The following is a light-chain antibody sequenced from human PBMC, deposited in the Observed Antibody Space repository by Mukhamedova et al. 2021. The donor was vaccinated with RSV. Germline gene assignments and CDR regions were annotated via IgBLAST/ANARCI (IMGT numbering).Light chain of an antibody. CDR3: SSYTSSSTLVV. J-gene: IGLJ2*01. CDR2: EVS. Sequence: SDVGGYNYVSWYQQHPGKAPKLMIYEVSNRPSGVSNRFSGSKSGNTASLTISGLQAEDEADYYCSSYTSSSTLVVFGGGTKLTV. CDR1: SDVGGYNY. V-gene: IGLV2-14*01.